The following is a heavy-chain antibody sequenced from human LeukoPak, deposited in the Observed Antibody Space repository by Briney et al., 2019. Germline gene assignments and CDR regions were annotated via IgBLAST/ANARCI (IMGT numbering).Heavy chain of an antibody. V-gene: IGHV3-13*01. CDR3: ARSFYGDYPY. D-gene: IGHD4-17*01. Sequence: GGSLRLSCAASGFTFSSYDMHWVRQVTGKGLECVSSIGTTGDTHYAVSVKGRFTISRENAKNSLYLQMSSLSAGDTAVYYCARSFYGDYPYWGQRTLVTVSS. CDR1: GFTFSSYD. J-gene: IGHJ4*02. CDR2: IGTTGDT.